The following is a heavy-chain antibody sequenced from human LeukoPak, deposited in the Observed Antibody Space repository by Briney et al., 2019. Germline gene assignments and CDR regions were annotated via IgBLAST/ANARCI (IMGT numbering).Heavy chain of an antibody. Sequence: GGSLRLSCAASGFTFSSHAMSWVRQAPGQGLEWVSILSGSGGSRYHADSVKGRFSISRDNSKNTLYLQLNSLRAEDTAVYYCAKGGSTSRVTTSRVVFGYYYYMDVWGKGTPVTVSS. CDR2: LSGSGGSR. D-gene: IGHD4-17*01. V-gene: IGHV3-23*01. CDR3: AKGGSTSRVTTSRVVFGYYYYMDV. CDR1: GFTFSSHA. J-gene: IGHJ6*03.